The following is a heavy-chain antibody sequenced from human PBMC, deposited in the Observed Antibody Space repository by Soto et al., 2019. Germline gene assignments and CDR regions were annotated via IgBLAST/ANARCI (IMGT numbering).Heavy chain of an antibody. J-gene: IGHJ6*02. Sequence: SETLCLPCSVSAASVSPGYWRWIRQPPGMGLEWIGFMYFGGSFNSNPSLTSRATISVETSKNQFSMKLTSVTAAVTAVYYCARDRGLTARGYMDVWGQGTTVTVS. CDR2: MYFGGSF. V-gene: IGHV4-59*02. CDR3: ARDRGLTARGYMDV. D-gene: IGHD5-12*01. CDR1: AASVSPGY.